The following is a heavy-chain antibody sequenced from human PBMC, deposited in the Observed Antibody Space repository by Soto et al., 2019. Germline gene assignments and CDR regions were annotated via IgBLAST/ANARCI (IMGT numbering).Heavy chain of an antibody. CDR3: ARRSSGWYFDY. Sequence: EVQLLESGGGLVQPGGSLRLSCAASGFTFSSYAMNWVRQAPGKGLEWVSVISGSGDSTYYADSVKGRFTISRDNSESTLYLQMNSLRAEDTAVYYCARRSSGWYFDYWGQGTLVTVSS. CDR2: ISGSGDST. CDR1: GFTFSSYA. J-gene: IGHJ4*02. D-gene: IGHD6-19*01. V-gene: IGHV3-23*01.